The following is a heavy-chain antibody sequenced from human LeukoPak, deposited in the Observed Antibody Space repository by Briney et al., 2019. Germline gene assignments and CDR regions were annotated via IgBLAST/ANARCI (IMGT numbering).Heavy chain of an antibody. CDR1: GFSFTTYS. D-gene: IGHD3-16*01. J-gene: IGHJ6*02. CDR3: ARDRVGGRYYYGMDV. CDR2: ISSTATTI. V-gene: IGHV3-48*04. Sequence: GGSLRLSCAASGFSFTTYSIKWVRQAPGKGLEWVSYISSTATTIYYADSVKGRFTISRDNAINSVYLQMNSLRVEDTAVYYCARDRVGGRYYYGMDVRGQGTTVTVSS.